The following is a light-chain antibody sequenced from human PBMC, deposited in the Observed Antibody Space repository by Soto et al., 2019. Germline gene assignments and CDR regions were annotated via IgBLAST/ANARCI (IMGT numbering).Light chain of an antibody. Sequence: DIVMTQSPDSLAVSLGERATINCKSSQSVLYSSNNKNYLAWYQQKPGQPPKLLIYWASTRESGVPDRFSGSGSGKNFTLTISSLQAEDFAVYYCQQYDKWPKTFGQGTKVEIK. V-gene: IGKV4-1*01. CDR1: QSVLYSSNNKNY. CDR2: WAS. J-gene: IGKJ1*01. CDR3: QQYDKWPKT.